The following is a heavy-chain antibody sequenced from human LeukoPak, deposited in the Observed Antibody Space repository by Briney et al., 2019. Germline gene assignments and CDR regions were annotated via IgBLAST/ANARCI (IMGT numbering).Heavy chain of an antibody. CDR1: GYTFTSYY. CDR3: ARAYSSSWYQVYYYYYYMDV. J-gene: IGHJ6*03. Sequence: ASVKVSCKASGYTFTSYYMHWVRQAPGQGLEWMGIINPSGGSTSYAQKFQGRVTMTRDMSTSTVYMELSSLRSEDTAVYYCARAYSSSWYQVYYYYYYMDVWGKGTTVTVSS. D-gene: IGHD6-13*01. V-gene: IGHV1-46*01. CDR2: INPSGGST.